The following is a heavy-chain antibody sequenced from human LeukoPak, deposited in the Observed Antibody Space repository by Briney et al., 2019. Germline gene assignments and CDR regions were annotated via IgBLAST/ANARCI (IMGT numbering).Heavy chain of an antibody. J-gene: IGHJ4*02. CDR3: ARVIAVAGTLY. D-gene: IGHD6-19*01. Sequence: SGTLSLTCTVSGGSISSSSYYWGWIRQPPGKGLEWIGSIYYSGSTYYNPSLKSRVTISVDTSKNQFSLKLSSVTAADTAVYYCARVIAVAGTLYWGQGTLVTVSS. CDR1: GGSISSSSYY. CDR2: IYYSGST. V-gene: IGHV4-39*01.